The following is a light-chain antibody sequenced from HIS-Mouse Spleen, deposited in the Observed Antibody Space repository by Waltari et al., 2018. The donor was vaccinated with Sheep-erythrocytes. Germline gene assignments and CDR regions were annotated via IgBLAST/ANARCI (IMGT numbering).Light chain of an antibody. CDR1: QGISNY. J-gene: IGKJ4*01. CDR2: AAS. Sequence: DIQMTQSPSSMSASVGDRVTITCRASQGISNYLAWYQQKPGKVPKLLIYAASMLQSGFQVRFSRSGSGTDFTLSISILQPEDIATYYCQKYNSAPITFGGGTKVEIK. V-gene: IGKV1-27*01. CDR3: QKYNSAPIT.